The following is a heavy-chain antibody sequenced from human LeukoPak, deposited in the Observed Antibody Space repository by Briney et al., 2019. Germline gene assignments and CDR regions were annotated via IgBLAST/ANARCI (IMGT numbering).Heavy chain of an antibody. J-gene: IGHJ4*02. CDR1: GGSISSSSYY. D-gene: IGHD3-9*01. CDR2: IYYSGST. Sequence: PSETLSLTCTVSGGSISSSSYYWGWIRQPPGKGLEWIGSIYYSGSTYYNPSLKSQVSISIDTSKNQFSLKLSSVTAADTAVYYCARGRENYDILTGYYRRIGASDYWGQGTLVTVSS. V-gene: IGHV4-39*01. CDR3: ARGRENYDILTGYYRRIGASDY.